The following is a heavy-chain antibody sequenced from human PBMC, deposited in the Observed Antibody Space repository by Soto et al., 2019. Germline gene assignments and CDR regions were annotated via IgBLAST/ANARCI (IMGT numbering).Heavy chain of an antibody. CDR1: GGTFSTYS. V-gene: IGHV1-69*06. J-gene: IGHJ6*04. D-gene: IGHD3-3*01. Sequence: EQLVQSGAEVKKPGSSVKVSCEASGGTFSTYSISWVRQAPGHGLEWMGEVIPYFGTANHAQKFQGRVTLTVDTSPSTAYMELRGLRSEDAALYDCAIVRIEFRRRGRHYYEDGMDDWCEGTRVHGSS. CDR2: VIPYFGTA. CDR3: AIVRIEFRRRGRHYYEDGMDD.